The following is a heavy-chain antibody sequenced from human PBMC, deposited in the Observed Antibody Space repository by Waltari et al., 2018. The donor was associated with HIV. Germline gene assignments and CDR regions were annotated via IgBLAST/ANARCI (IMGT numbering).Heavy chain of an antibody. Sequence: QVPLVESGGGVVQPGRSLRLSCAASGFTFSSYGMHWHRQDPGKGLEWVAVISYDGSNKYYADSVKGRFTISRDNSKNTLYLQMNSLRAEDTAVYYCAKSRLMTTVTAFDYWGQGTLVTVSS. CDR1: GFTFSSYG. V-gene: IGHV3-30*18. D-gene: IGHD4-17*01. CDR2: ISYDGSNK. J-gene: IGHJ4*02. CDR3: AKSRLMTTVTAFDY.